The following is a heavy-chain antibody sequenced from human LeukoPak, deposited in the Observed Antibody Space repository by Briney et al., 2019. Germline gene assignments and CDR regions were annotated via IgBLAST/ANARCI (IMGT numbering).Heavy chain of an antibody. Sequence: GAAVKVSCKASGYTFTGYYMHWVRQAPGQGLEWMGWTNPNSGGTNYAQKFQGRVTMTRDTSISTAYMELSRLRSDDTAVYYCARPRRTSSVFDYWGQGTLVTVSS. CDR3: ARPRRTSSVFDY. V-gene: IGHV1-2*02. CDR1: GYTFTGYY. D-gene: IGHD5/OR15-5a*01. J-gene: IGHJ4*02. CDR2: TNPNSGGT.